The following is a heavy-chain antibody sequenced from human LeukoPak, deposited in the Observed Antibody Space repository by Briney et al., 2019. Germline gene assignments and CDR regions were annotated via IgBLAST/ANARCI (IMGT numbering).Heavy chain of an antibody. CDR2: ISSSGSTI. J-gene: IGHJ4*02. CDR3: ARGPSSGRFYYFDY. Sequence: GGSLRLSCAASGFSFSSHEMNWVRQAPGKGLEWVSYISSSGSTIYYADSVKGRFTISRDNAKNSLYLQMNSLRAEDTAVYYCARGPSSGRFYYFDYWGQGTLVTVSS. CDR1: GFSFSSHE. V-gene: IGHV3-48*03. D-gene: IGHD3-3*01.